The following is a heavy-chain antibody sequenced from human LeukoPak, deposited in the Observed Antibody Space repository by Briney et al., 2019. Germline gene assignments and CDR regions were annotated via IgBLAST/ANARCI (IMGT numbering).Heavy chain of an antibody. CDR2: ISSSSSYT. D-gene: IGHD6-13*01. J-gene: IGHJ5*02. CDR3: ARALLEQLVNWFDP. Sequence: PGGSLRLSCAAPGFTFSNYYMSGIRQAPGKGLEWVSNISSSSSYTNYADSVKGRFTISRDNAKNSLYLQMNSLRAEDTAVYYCARALLEQLVNWFDPWGQGTLVTVSS. CDR1: GFTFSNYY. V-gene: IGHV3-11*06.